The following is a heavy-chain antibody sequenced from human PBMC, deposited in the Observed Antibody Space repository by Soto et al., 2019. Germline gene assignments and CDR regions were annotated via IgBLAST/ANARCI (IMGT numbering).Heavy chain of an antibody. Sequence: PGESLKISCKGSGYSFTKYWIGWVRQMPGKGLEWMAIIYPDESDTNYSPSFQGHVTISADKSISTAYLQWSSLKASDTAMYYCATTPMVRGGGYNWFDPWGQGTLVTVSS. CDR3: ATTPMVRGGGYNWFDP. J-gene: IGHJ5*02. CDR2: IYPDESDT. D-gene: IGHD3-10*01. CDR1: GYSFTKYW. V-gene: IGHV5-51*01.